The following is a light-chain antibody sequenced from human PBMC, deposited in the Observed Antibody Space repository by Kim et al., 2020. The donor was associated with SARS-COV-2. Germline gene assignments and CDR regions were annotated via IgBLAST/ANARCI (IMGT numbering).Light chain of an antibody. Sequence: EIVMTQSPATLSVSPGERATLSCRASESISSNLAWYQHKPGQAPRLLIYGASTRATGIPARFSGSGSGTAFSPTVSSLQAEDFAVYYCHQYNGRPTGDTFGQGTKLEI. CDR3: HQYNGRPTGDT. CDR1: ESISSN. J-gene: IGKJ2*01. CDR2: GAS. V-gene: IGKV3-15*01.